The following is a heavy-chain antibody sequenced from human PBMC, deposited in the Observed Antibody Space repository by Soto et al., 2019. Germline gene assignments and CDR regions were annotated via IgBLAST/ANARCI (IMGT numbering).Heavy chain of an antibody. D-gene: IGHD2-15*01. CDR2: ISYEGSHT. V-gene: IGHV3-30*18. J-gene: IGHJ4*02. Sequence: QVQLVESGGGVVQPGRSLRLSCAASGFIFSSYGMHWVRQAPGKGLEWVAVISYEGSHTYYADSVKGRFTITRDNSKNTLYLQMNSLRTEDTAVYDCAKEVHCGGGSCSWSEGVDYWGQGTLLTVSS. CDR3: AKEVHCGGGSCSWSEGVDY. CDR1: GFIFSSYG.